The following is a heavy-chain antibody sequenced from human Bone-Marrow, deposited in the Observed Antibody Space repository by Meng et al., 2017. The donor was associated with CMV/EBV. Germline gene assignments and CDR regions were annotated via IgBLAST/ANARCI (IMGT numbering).Heavy chain of an antibody. V-gene: IGHV1-8*01. Sequence: ASVKVSCKTSGYTFTSYDINWLRQATGQGTEWMGWMNPNSGNTGDAQKFQGRITMTRDTSTSTAYMELSSLTSEDTAVYFCARGGGTVRFLEWLNYWGQGTLVTVSS. CDR1: GYTFTSYD. J-gene: IGHJ4*02. D-gene: IGHD3-3*01. CDR2: MNPNSGNT. CDR3: ARGGGTVRFLEWLNY.